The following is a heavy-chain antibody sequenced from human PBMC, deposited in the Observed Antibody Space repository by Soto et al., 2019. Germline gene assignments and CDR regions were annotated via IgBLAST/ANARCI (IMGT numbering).Heavy chain of an antibody. Sequence: PSETLSLTSTVSGCSISSSSYYWGWIRQPPGKGLEWIGSIYYSGSTYYNPSLKSRVTISVDTSKNQFSLKLSSVTAADTAVYYCARWTVYSYYGMDVWGQGTTVTVSS. CDR2: IYYSGST. J-gene: IGHJ6*02. V-gene: IGHV4-39*01. D-gene: IGHD2-8*01. CDR1: GCSISSSSYY. CDR3: ARWTVYSYYGMDV.